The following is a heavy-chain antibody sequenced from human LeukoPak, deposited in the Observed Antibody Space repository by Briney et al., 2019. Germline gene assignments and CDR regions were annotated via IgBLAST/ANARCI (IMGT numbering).Heavy chain of an antibody. J-gene: IGHJ4*02. D-gene: IGHD1-26*01. CDR1: GFTFSSYW. V-gene: IGHV3-74*01. CDR2: INPDGSTT. Sequence: GGSLRLSCAASGFTFSSYWMHWVRQAPGKGLVWVSRINPDGSTTSYADSVKGRFTISRDSAKNTLYLQMNSLGAEDTAVYYCARAAGGLPYYFDYWGQGTLVTVSS. CDR3: ARAAGGLPYYFDY.